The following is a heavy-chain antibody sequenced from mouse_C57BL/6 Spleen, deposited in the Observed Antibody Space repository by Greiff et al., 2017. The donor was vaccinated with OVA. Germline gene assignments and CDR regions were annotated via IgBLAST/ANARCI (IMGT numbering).Heavy chain of an antibody. CDR2: IYPGSGST. CDR3: ARGDYASRAYYAMDY. J-gene: IGHJ4*01. D-gene: IGHD1-1*01. Sequence: QVQLQQPGAELVKPGASVKMSCTASGYTFTSYWITWVKQRPGQGLEWIGDIYPGSGSTNYNEKFKSKATLTVDTSSSTAYMQLSSLTSEDSAVYYCARGDYASRAYYAMDYWGQGTSVTVSS. V-gene: IGHV1-55*01. CDR1: GYTFTSYW.